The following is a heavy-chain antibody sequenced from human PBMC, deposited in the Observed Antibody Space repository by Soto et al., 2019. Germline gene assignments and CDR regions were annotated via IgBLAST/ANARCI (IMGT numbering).Heavy chain of an antibody. CDR2: IYYSGTT. Sequence: SETLSLTCTVSGGSISSAPFYWGWIRLPPGKGLEWLGTIYYSGTTSYNPSLKSRVIISVYTSNNQFFLKLRSVTAADTAVYYCARHRQYYDTSGYQQRYFDYWGQGTQVTVSS. CDR1: GGSISSAPFY. CDR3: ARHRQYYDTSGYQQRYFDY. V-gene: IGHV4-39*01. D-gene: IGHD3-22*01. J-gene: IGHJ4*02.